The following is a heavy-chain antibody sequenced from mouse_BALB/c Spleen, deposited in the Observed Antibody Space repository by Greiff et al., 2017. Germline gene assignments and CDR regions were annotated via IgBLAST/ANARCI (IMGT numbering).Heavy chain of an antibody. J-gene: IGHJ2*01. CDR2: IYPGDGDT. Sequence: QVQLKQSGAELARPGASVKLSCKASGYTFTSYWMQWVKQRPGQGLEWIGAIYPGDGDTRYTQKFKGKATLTADKSSSTAYMQLSSLASEDSAVYYCATGLDYWGQGTTLTVSS. V-gene: IGHV1-87*01. CDR3: ATGLDY. CDR1: GYTFTSYW.